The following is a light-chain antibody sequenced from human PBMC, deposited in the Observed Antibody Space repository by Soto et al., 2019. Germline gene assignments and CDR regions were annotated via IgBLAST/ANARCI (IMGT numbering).Light chain of an antibody. J-gene: IGKJ1*01. V-gene: IGKV3-20*01. CDR1: QNIDIN. CDR2: GAS. CDR3: QQYDSSPRT. Sequence: IWMTQSPANLSVSPGERVTLCCMSSQNIDINLVWYQQKPGQAPRLLIYGASSRATGIPDRFSGSGSGTDFTLTINRLEPEDFAVYYCQQYDSSPRTFGQGTKVHIK.